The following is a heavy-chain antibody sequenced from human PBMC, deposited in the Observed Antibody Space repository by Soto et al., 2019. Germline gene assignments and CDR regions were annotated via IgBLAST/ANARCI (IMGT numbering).Heavy chain of an antibody. V-gene: IGHV1-3*01. CDR1: GYTFTSYG. J-gene: IGHJ5*02. Sequence: ASVKGSFKASGYTFTSYGIHWVRQAPGQRLEWMGCINAANGDTKYSPKFQGRVTITRDTSASTAYMQLSSLRSEDTAVYYCVRRHVSETGIGWFDPWGQGTLVTVSS. CDR2: INAANGDT. D-gene: IGHD1-1*01. CDR3: VRRHVSETGIGWFDP.